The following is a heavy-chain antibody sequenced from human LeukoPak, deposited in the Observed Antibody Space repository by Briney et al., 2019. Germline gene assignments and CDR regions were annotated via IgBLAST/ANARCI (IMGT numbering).Heavy chain of an antibody. V-gene: IGHV3-53*01. D-gene: IGHD3-10*01. J-gene: IGHJ6*03. CDR3: ARAAHYGSGSLYYYYMDV. CDR2: IYSGGTT. CDR1: GFTVSSNF. Sequence: GGSLRLSCAASGFTVSSNFMSWVRQDPGKGLEWVSVIYSGGTTYYADSVKGRFTISRDNSKNTLYLQMNSLRAEDTAVYYCARAAHYGSGSLYYYYMDVWGKGTTVTISS.